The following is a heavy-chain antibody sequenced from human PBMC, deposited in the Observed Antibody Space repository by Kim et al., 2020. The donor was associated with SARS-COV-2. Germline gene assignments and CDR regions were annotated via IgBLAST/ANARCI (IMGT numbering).Heavy chain of an antibody. Sequence: GGSLRLSCAASGFTFSSYGMHWVRQAPGKGLEWVAVIWYDGSNKYYADSVKGRFTISRDNSKNTLYLQMNSLRAEDTAVYYCARDQLGYSYGGMDVWGQGTTVTVSS. CDR3: ARDQLGYSYGGMDV. CDR2: IWYDGSNK. D-gene: IGHD5-18*01. V-gene: IGHV3-33*01. J-gene: IGHJ6*02. CDR1: GFTFSSYG.